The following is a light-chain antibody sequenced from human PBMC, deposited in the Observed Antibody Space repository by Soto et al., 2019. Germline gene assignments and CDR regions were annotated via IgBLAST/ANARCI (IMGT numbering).Light chain of an antibody. CDR1: QSLVHGDGNTY. V-gene: IGKV2-24*01. J-gene: IGKJ2*01. CDR3: MQATQSYT. Sequence: DIVLTQTPLSSPVTLGQPASISCRSSQSLVHGDGNTYFNWLLQRPGQPPRLLIYKISKRFPAVPDRFSGSGAGTAFTLTISRVEAEDVGVYYCMQATQSYTFRQGTKLEIK. CDR2: KIS.